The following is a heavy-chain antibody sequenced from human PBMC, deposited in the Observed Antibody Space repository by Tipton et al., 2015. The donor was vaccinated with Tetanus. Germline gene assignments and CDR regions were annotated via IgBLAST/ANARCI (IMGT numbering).Heavy chain of an antibody. Sequence: TLSLTCGVYGGSFSGYYWGWIRQSPGKGLEWIGSIWYDGSAYYNPSLKSRVTISVDTSKNQFSLKVRSVTAADTAVYACARHVVQGAPRWFDPWGQGTQVTVSS. V-gene: IGHV4-39*01. CDR1: GGSFSGYY. CDR3: ARHVVQGAPRWFDP. CDR2: IWYDGSA. D-gene: IGHD2-21*01. J-gene: IGHJ5*02.